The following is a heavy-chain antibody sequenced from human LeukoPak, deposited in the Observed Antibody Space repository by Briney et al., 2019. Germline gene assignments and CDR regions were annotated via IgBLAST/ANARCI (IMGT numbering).Heavy chain of an antibody. CDR1: GFTFSNYG. CDR2: ISYDGSNK. CDR3: AKEGDTAMGDY. D-gene: IGHD5-18*01. Sequence: GRSLRLSCAASGFTFSNYGMHWVRQVAGKKLEWVAVISYDGSNKYYADSVKGRFTISRDNSKNTLYLQMNSLRAEDTAVYYCAKEGDTAMGDYWGQGTLVTVSS. J-gene: IGHJ4*02. V-gene: IGHV3-30*18.